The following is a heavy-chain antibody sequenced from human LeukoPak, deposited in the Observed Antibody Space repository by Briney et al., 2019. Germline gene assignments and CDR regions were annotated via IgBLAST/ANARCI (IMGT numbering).Heavy chain of an antibody. Sequence: SSVKVSCKASGGTFSSYTISWVRQAPGQGLEWMGRIIPILGIANYAQKFQGRVTITTDESTSTAYMELSSLRSEDTAVYYCARDMGYYGSGTFDYWGQGTLVTVSS. CDR1: GGTFSSYT. CDR3: ARDMGYYGSGTFDY. V-gene: IGHV1-69*16. J-gene: IGHJ4*02. D-gene: IGHD3-10*01. CDR2: IIPILGIA.